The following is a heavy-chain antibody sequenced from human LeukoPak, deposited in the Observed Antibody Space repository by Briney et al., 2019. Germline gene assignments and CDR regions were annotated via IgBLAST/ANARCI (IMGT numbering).Heavy chain of an antibody. CDR1: GGSISSGGYY. J-gene: IGHJ6*02. D-gene: IGHD2-21*01. CDR3: ARELEGLGYYYYGMDV. Sequence: SQTLSLTCTVSGGSISSGGYYWSWIRQHPGKGLEWVRYIYYSGSTYYNPSLKSRVTMSVDTSKNQFSLKLSSVTAADTAVYYCARELEGLGYYYYGMDVWGQGTTVTVSS. V-gene: IGHV4-31*03. CDR2: IYYSGST.